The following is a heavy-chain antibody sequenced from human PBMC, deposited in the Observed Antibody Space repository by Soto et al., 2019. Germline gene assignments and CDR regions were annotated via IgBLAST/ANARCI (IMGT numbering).Heavy chain of an antibody. CDR2: TYYRSKWYN. Sequence: PSQTLSLTCAISGDSVSSNSAAWNWIRQSPSRGLEWLGRTYYRSKWYNDYAVSVKSRITISPDTSKNQFSLQLNSVTPEGTAVYYCARDIEYSSSSDYGMDVWGQGTTVTVSS. J-gene: IGHJ6*02. CDR3: ARDIEYSSSSDYGMDV. CDR1: GDSVSSNSAA. V-gene: IGHV6-1*01. D-gene: IGHD6-6*01.